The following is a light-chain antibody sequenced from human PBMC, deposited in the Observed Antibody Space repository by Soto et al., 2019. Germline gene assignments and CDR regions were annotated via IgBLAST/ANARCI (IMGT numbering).Light chain of an antibody. J-gene: IGLJ2*01. CDR1: SSNIGSNT. CDR3: AAWDDSLNGPYVV. V-gene: IGLV1-44*01. Sequence: QSVLTQPPSASGTPGQRVTISCSGSSSNIGSNTVNWYQQLPGTAPKLLIYSNNQRPSGVPDRFSGSKSGTSASLTISGLQSEDEADDYCAAWDDSLNGPYVVFGGGTKLTVL. CDR2: SNN.